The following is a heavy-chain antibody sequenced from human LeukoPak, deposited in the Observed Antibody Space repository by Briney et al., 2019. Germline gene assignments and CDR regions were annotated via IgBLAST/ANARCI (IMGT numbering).Heavy chain of an antibody. CDR2: IIPIFGRV. D-gene: IGHD3-10*02. CDR3: AELGITMIGGV. V-gene: IGHV1-69*06. J-gene: IGHJ6*04. CDR1: GGTFSSYA. Sequence: GASVKVSCKASGGTFSSYAISWVRQAPGQGLEWMGGIIPIFGRVNYAQKFQGRVTITADKSTSTAYLELSSLRAEDTAVYYCAELGITMIGGVWGKGTTVTISS.